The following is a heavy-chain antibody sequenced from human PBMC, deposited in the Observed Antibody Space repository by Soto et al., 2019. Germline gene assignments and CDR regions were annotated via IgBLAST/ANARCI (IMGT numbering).Heavy chain of an antibody. Sequence: PGGSLRLSCAASGFTFSIYAMHWVRQAPGKGLEWVAVISYDGSNKYYADSVKGRFTISRDNSKNTLYLQMNSLRAEDTAVYYWARDQVKLWFDILTSYYSPMLRIMDYRGQGTLGT. CDR3: ARDQVKLWFDILTSYYSPMLRIMDY. J-gene: IGHJ4*01. V-gene: IGHV3-30-3*01. D-gene: IGHD3-9*01. CDR1: GFTFSIYA. CDR2: ISYDGSNK.